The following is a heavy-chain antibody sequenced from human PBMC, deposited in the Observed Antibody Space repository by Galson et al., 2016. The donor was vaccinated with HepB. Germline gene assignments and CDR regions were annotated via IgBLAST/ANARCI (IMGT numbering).Heavy chain of an antibody. Sequence: QSGAEVKKPGESLRISCMGAGYTFTNYWIGWVRQMPAKGLEWVAIIYPGDSDTRYGPSFQGRVTISADKSIRTAYLQWTSLETSDTAIYYCTRHGQLLLASRVDPWGQGTMVTVSS. CDR3: TRHGQLLLASRVDP. J-gene: IGHJ5*02. D-gene: IGHD2-15*01. CDR2: IYPGDSDT. V-gene: IGHV5-51*01. CDR1: GYTFTNYW.